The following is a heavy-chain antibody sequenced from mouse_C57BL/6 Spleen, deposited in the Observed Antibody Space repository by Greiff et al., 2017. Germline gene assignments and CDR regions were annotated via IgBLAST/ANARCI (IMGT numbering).Heavy chain of an antibody. CDR3: ARGPHYSNYGGSLFDY. J-gene: IGHJ2*01. Sequence: EVQLQQSGPGMVKPSQSLSLTCTVTGYSITSGYDWHWIRHFPGNKLEWMGYISYSGSTNYNPSLKSRISITHDTSKNHFFLKLNSVTTEDTATYYCARGPHYSNYGGSLFDYWGQGTTLTVSS. D-gene: IGHD2-5*01. CDR2: ISYSGST. V-gene: IGHV3-1*01. CDR1: GYSITSGYD.